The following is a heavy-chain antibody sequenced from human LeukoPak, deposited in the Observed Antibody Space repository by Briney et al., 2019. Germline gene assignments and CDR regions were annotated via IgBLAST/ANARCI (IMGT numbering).Heavy chain of an antibody. V-gene: IGHV4-4*07. J-gene: IGHJ4*02. Sequence: SETLSLTCTVSGDSISSYYWSWIRQPAGKGLEWIGRIYTSGSTNYTPSLKSRVTMSVDTSKNQFSLKLSSVTAADTALYYCARDEYSYGSRTHPYFFDYWGQGTLVTVSS. CDR1: GDSISSYY. D-gene: IGHD5-18*01. CDR2: IYTSGST. CDR3: ARDEYSYGSRTHPYFFDY.